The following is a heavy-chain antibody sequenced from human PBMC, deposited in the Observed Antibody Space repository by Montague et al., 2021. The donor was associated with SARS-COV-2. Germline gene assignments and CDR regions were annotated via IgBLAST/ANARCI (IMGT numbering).Heavy chain of an antibody. J-gene: IGHJ4*02. V-gene: IGHV4-31*03. Sequence: TLSLTCSVSGGSMSSVGYYWSWLRQHPGKGLEWIGYIYYKGXTXYXXSLKSRIRISLDTSKSQFSLNLTSVTAADTAVYYCARGPCRNFDIWGQGALVTVSS. D-gene: IGHD1-14*01. CDR2: IYYKGXT. CDR3: ARGPCRNFDI. CDR1: GGSMSSVGYY.